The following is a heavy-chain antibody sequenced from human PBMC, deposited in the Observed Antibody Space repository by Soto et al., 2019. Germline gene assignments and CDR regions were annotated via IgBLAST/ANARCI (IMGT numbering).Heavy chain of an antibody. J-gene: IGHJ4*02. CDR1: GGSISSGGYS. Sequence: QLQLQESGSGLVKPSQTLSLTCAVSGGSISSGGYSWSWIGQQPGKGREWIGYIYHSGSTYYNPSLKSRVTISVDRSKNQFSLKLSSVTAADTAVYYCAAGGGLPRYYWGQGTLVTVSS. CDR3: AAGGGLPRYY. D-gene: IGHD5-12*01. V-gene: IGHV4-30-2*01. CDR2: IYHSGST.